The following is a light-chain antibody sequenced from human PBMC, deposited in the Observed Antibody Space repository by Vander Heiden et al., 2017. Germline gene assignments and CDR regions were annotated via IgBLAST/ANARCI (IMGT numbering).Light chain of an antibody. CDR3: QHYGTSPPLT. CDR1: QSLSNNY. Sequence: IALTQSPGILSLSPGDRPTLSCTASQSLSNNYLAWYQQKFGQAPRLLIYGTSARATGIPDRFSSSGSGTDFTLTISRLEPEDFAVYYCQHYGTSPPLTFGGGTKVEIK. J-gene: IGKJ4*01. CDR2: GTS. V-gene: IGKV3-20*01.